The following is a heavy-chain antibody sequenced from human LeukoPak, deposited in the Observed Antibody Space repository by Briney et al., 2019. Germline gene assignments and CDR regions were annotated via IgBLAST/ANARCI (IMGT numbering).Heavy chain of an antibody. CDR2: INSDGSEG. D-gene: IGHD6-6*01. CDR3: ARSSYSSSSSV. CDR1: GFTFSGFW. V-gene: IGHV3-7*03. Sequence: GGSLRLSCAVSGFTFSGFWMSWSRQAPGKGLEWVASINSDGSEGYYADVVKGRYTISRDNAKNSLYLQINSLRAEDTAVYYCARSSYSSSSSVWGQGTMVTVSS. J-gene: IGHJ3*01.